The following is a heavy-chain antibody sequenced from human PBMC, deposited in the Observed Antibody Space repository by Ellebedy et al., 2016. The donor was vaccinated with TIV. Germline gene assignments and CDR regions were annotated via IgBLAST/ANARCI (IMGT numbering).Heavy chain of an antibody. CDR3: ARNIAVDDY. D-gene: IGHD6-19*01. CDR2: ISAYNGAT. J-gene: IGHJ4*02. CDR1: GYTFSNYG. V-gene: IGHV1-18*04. Sequence: ASVKVSCKASGYTFSNYGISWVRQAPGQGLEWMGWISAYNGATKYSRRFQGRVTMTVDTSTTTAYMDLRGLKSNDTAVYYCARNIAVDDYWGQGTLVIVSA.